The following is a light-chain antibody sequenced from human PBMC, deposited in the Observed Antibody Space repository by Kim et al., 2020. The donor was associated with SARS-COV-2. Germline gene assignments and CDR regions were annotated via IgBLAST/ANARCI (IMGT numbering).Light chain of an antibody. Sequence: LSPGERATHSCRASQSVSSQLAWYQQTPGQAPRLLMYDVSNRATGIPDRFSGSGSGTDFTLTISSLEPEDFALYYCQQRYSWPVTFGQGTKVDIK. CDR3: QQRYSWPVT. CDR1: QSVSSQ. V-gene: IGKV3-11*01. CDR2: DVS. J-gene: IGKJ1*01.